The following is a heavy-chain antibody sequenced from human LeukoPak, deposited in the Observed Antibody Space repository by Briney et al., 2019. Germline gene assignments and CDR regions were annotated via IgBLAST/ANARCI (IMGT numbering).Heavy chain of an antibody. CDR3: ARGGRSYYYDSSGYFF. D-gene: IGHD3-22*01. CDR2: IIPIFGTA. Sequence: VKASCKASGGTFSSYAISWVRQAPGRGLEWMGGIIPIFGTANYAQKFQGRVTITADESTSTAYMELSSLRSEDTAVYYCARGGRSYYYDSSGYFFWGQGTLVTVSS. V-gene: IGHV1-69*13. J-gene: IGHJ4*02. CDR1: GGTFSSYA.